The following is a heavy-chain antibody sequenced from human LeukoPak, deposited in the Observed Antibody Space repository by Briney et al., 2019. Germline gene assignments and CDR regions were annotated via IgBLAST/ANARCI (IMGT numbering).Heavy chain of an antibody. CDR2: ISAYNGNT. Sequence: ASVKVSCKASGYTFTSYGISWVRQAPGQGLEWMGWISAYNGNTNYAQKLQGRVTMTTDTSTSTAYMELRSLRSDDTAVYYCARMYYYGSGSPDLDYWGQGTLVTVSS. J-gene: IGHJ4*02. CDR3: ARMYYYGSGSPDLDY. CDR1: GYTFTSYG. D-gene: IGHD3-10*01. V-gene: IGHV1-18*01.